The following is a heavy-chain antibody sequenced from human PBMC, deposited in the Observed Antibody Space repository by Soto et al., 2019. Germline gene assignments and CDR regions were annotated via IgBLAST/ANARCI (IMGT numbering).Heavy chain of an antibody. CDR3: AQYYDFWSGPTPYGRDV. Sequence: VGSMSPSGGVSAFPCITSWMSWVRPDRGKGLEWVANIKQDGSDKYYVDSVKGRFTISRDNAKNSLFLQMNNLRAEDTAVYYCAQYYDFWSGPTPYGRDVWGQGTTVT. V-gene: IGHV3-7*03. CDR1: AFPCITSW. CDR2: IKQDGSDK. D-gene: IGHD3-3*01. J-gene: IGHJ6*02.